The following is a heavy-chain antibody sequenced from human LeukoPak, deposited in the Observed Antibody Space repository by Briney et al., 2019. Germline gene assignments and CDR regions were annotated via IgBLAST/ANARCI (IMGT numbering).Heavy chain of an antibody. CDR1: GFTFTNAW. CDR3: STLWYGA. V-gene: IGHV3-15*01. J-gene: IGHJ5*02. Sequence: GGSLRLSCAASGFTFTNAWMYWVRQAPGKGLEWVGRIKSKTDGGTSDYAAPVTGRFTISRDNTKSTLYLEMNSLKTEDTGVYYCSTLWYGAWGQGTLVTVSS. CDR2: IKSKTDGGTS. D-gene: IGHD3-10*01.